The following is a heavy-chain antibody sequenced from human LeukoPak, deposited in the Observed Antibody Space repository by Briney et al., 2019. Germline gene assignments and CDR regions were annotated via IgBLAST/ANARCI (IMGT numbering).Heavy chain of an antibody. V-gene: IGHV3-11*06. D-gene: IGHD2-2*01. J-gene: IGHJ6*02. Sequence: GGSLRLSCAASGFTFSDYYMSWIRQAPGKGLEWVSYISSSSDYTDYADSVKGRFTISRDNAKNSLYLQMNSLRAEDTAVYYCARGDIVVENWGQGTTVTVSS. CDR1: GFTFSDYY. CDR3: ARGDIVVEN. CDR2: ISSSSDYT.